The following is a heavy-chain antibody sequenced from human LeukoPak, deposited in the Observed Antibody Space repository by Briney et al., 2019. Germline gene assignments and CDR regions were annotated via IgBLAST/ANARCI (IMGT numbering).Heavy chain of an antibody. CDR2: IKQDGSKK. Sequence: QAGGSLRLSCVASGFPFSSYWMTWVRQAPGKGLEWVANIKQDGSKKSYVDSVKGRFTISRDNAKNSLYLQMNSLRAEDTAVYYCARDLRDGAFDIWGQGTMVTVSS. CDR1: GFPFSSYW. V-gene: IGHV3-7*01. CDR3: ARDLRDGAFDI. D-gene: IGHD5-24*01. J-gene: IGHJ3*02.